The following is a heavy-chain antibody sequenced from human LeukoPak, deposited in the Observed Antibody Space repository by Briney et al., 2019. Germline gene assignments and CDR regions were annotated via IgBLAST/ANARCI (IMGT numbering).Heavy chain of an antibody. CDR2: IIPIFGIA. V-gene: IGHV1-69*04. D-gene: IGHD6-19*01. CDR1: GGNFSSYA. CDR3: ARGARIAVAGTDYYYGMDV. Sequence: SVKVSCKASGGNFSSYAISWVRQAPGQGLEWMGRIIPIFGIANYAQKFQGRVTITADKSTSTAYMELSSLRSEDTAVYYCARGARIAVAGTDYYYGMDVWGQGTTVTVSS. J-gene: IGHJ6*02.